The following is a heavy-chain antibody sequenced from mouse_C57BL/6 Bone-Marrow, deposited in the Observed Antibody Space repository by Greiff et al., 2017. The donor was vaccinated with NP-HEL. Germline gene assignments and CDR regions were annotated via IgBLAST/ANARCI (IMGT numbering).Heavy chain of an antibody. J-gene: IGHJ4*01. CDR3: AREGITTVVTYYAMDY. D-gene: IGHD1-1*01. CDR2: ISDGGSYT. CDR1: GFTFSSYA. V-gene: IGHV5-4*01. Sequence: EVKVEESGGGLVKPGGSLKLSCAASGFTFSSYAMSWVRQTPEKRLEWVATISDGGSYTYYPDNVKGRFTISRDNAKNNLYLQMNHLKSEDTAMYYCAREGITTVVTYYAMDYWGQGTSVTVSS.